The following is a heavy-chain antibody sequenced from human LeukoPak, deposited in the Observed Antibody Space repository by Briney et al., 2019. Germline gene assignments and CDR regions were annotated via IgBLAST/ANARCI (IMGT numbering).Heavy chain of an antibody. CDR2: IYHSGST. CDR1: GYSISSGYY. J-gene: IGHJ3*02. Sequence: SETLSLTCTVSGYSISSGYYWGWIRQPPGKGLEWIGSIYHSGSTCYNPSLKSRVTISVDTSKNQFSLKLSSVTAADTAVYYCARQGELPRAFDIWGQGTMVTVSS. CDR3: ARQGELPRAFDI. V-gene: IGHV4-38-2*02. D-gene: IGHD3-10*01.